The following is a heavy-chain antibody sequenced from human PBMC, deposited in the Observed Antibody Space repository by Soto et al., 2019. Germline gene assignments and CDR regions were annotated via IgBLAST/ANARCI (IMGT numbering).Heavy chain of an antibody. D-gene: IGHD3-9*01. CDR2: ITSASDYI. J-gene: IGHJ3*02. Sequence: GGALRLSCVASGFMFTGSTMKWVRQAPGKGLEWVSSITSASDYIFYADSVKGRFTISRDNAKNSLYLKMNSLRAEDTAVYYCARVGTGSSTPLDIWGQGTMVTVSS. V-gene: IGHV3-21*01. CDR3: ARVGTGSSTPLDI. CDR1: GFMFTGST.